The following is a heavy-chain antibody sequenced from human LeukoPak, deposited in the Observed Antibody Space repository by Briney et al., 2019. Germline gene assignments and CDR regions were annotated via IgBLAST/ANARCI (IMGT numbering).Heavy chain of an antibody. CDR2: ISYDGSNK. D-gene: IGHD3-9*01. J-gene: IGHJ4*02. CDR3: AKGRNLLRYFDWSLDY. CDR1: GFTFSSYE. V-gene: IGHV3-30*18. Sequence: GGSLRLSCAASGFTFSSYEMNWVRQAPGKGLEWVAVISYDGSNKYYADSVKGRFTISRDNSKNTLYLQMNSLRAEDTAVYYCAKGRNLLRYFDWSLDYWGQGTLVTVSS.